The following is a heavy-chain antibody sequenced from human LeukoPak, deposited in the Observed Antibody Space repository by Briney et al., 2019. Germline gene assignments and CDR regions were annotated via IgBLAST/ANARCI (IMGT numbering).Heavy chain of an antibody. CDR2: ISGSGGST. D-gene: IGHD5-12*01. CDR1: GFTFSSYA. V-gene: IGHV3-23*01. CDR3: ARDREEVATIAADY. Sequence: GGSLRLSCAASGFTFSSYAMSRVRQAPGKGLEWVSAISGSGGSTYYADSVKGRFTISRDNSKNTLYLQMNSLRPEDTAVYYCARDREEVATIAADYWGQGTLVTVSS. J-gene: IGHJ4*02.